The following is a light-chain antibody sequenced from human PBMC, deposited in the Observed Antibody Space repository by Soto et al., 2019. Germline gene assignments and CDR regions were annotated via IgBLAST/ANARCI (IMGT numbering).Light chain of an antibody. Sequence: QSVLTQPPSVSGAPGQRVTLSXTXXXXXXRAGYDVHWYKQVPGAAPKLVIFGKRNRPSGVPERFSGSKSGTSASLAITGIKAEDEADYYCQAYEYSLTASVFGGGTKLTVL. CDR1: XXXXRAGYD. CDR3: QAYEYSLTASV. J-gene: IGLJ3*02. V-gene: IGLV1-40*01. CDR2: GKR.